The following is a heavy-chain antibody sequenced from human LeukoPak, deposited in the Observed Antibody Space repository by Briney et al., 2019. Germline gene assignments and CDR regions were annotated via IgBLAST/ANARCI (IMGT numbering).Heavy chain of an antibody. D-gene: IGHD4-17*01. V-gene: IGHV1-2*02. J-gene: IGHJ4*02. Sequence: ASVKVSCKASGYTFTGYYMHWGRQAPGQGLEWMGWINPNSGGTNYAQKFQVRVTMTRDTSISTAYMELSRLRSDDTAVYYCARAMTTVTTRLDYWGQGTLVSVSS. CDR2: INPNSGGT. CDR3: ARAMTTVTTRLDY. CDR1: GYTFTGYY.